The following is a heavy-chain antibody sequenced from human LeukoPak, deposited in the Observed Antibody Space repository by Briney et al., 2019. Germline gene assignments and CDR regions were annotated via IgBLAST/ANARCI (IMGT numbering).Heavy chain of an antibody. J-gene: IGHJ4*02. CDR2: IYYSGST. CDR3: ARSWAGMYYPFYYFDY. V-gene: IGHV4-59*01. CDR1: GGSISSYY. D-gene: IGHD1-26*01. Sequence: SETLSLTCTVSGGSISSYYWSWIRQPPGKGLEWGGYIYYSGSTNYNPSLKSRVTISVDTSKNQFSLKMSSVTAADTAVYYCARSWAGMYYPFYYFDYWGQGTLVSVSS.